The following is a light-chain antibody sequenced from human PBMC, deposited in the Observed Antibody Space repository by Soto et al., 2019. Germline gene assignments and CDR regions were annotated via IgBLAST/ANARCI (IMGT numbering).Light chain of an antibody. Sequence: QSVLTQPPSVSAAPGQKVTISCSGSSANIGRDFVFWYRQLPGTAPTLVIYDNHKRPSGIPDRFSGSQSGTSATLGITGLQTGDEADYFCGTWDRSLGAWVFGGGTKVTVL. CDR1: SANIGRDF. J-gene: IGLJ3*02. V-gene: IGLV1-51*01. CDR2: DNH. CDR3: GTWDRSLGAWV.